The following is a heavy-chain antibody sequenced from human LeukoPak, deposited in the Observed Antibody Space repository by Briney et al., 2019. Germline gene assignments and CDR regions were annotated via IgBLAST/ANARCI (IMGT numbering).Heavy chain of an antibody. CDR2: TYYRSKWYN. D-gene: IGHD5-18*01. CDR1: GDSVSSNSVT. J-gene: IGHJ2*01. V-gene: IGHV6-1*01. Sequence: SQTLSLTCAISGDSVSSNSVTWNWIRQSPSRGLEWLGSTYYRSKWYNDYAVSVKSRITINPDTSKNQFSLQLNSVTPEDTAVYYCTRAGSYGYYWYFDLWGRGTLVTVSS. CDR3: TRAGSYGYYWYFDL.